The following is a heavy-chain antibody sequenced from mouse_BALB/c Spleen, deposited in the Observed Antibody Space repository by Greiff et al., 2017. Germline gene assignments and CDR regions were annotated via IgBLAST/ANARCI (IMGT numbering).Heavy chain of an antibody. CDR3: ERSRRATGAIVN. J-gene: IGHJ4*01. V-gene: IGHV1S132*01. D-gene: IGHD3-1*01. CDR2: IFPGTGTT. CDR1: GYTFTSYW. Sequence: VQLVESGAELVKPGASVKMSCKTSGYTFTSYWIQWVKQRPGQGLGWIGEIFPGTGTTYYNEKFKGKATLTIDTSSSTAYMQLSSLTSEDSAVYFGERSRRATGAIVNWGQGTSVTVSA.